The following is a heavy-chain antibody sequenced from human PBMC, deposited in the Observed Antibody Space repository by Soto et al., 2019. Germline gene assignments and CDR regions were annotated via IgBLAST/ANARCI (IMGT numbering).Heavy chain of an antibody. J-gene: IGHJ5*02. V-gene: IGHV3-23*01. Sequence: PGGSLRLACAASGFTFSTDAMSWVRQAPGMGLEWVSTLSGSTRTIYYADSAKGRFTISRNNSRNTLYLQMNNLRAEDTAVYYCASTVGDNMRNNWFDPWGPGTLVTVSS. CDR2: LSGSTRTI. D-gene: IGHD1-20*01. CDR1: GFTFSTDA. CDR3: ASTVGDNMRNNWFDP.